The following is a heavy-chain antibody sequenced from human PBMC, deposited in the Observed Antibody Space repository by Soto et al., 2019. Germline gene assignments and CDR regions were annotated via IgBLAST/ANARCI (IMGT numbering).Heavy chain of an antibody. Sequence: VQLVESGGGLVQPGKSLRLSCAASGFTFDDYAMHWVRQAPGKGLEWVSSISWDSINIAYADSVKGRFTISRDNAKRSLYLLLNSLRPEDTALYYCAKDGGLGAPRRFFEHWGQGTLVTVS. V-gene: IGHV3-9*01. J-gene: IGHJ4*02. CDR1: GFTFDDYA. D-gene: IGHD3-16*01. CDR3: AKDGGLGAPRRFFEH. CDR2: ISWDSINI.